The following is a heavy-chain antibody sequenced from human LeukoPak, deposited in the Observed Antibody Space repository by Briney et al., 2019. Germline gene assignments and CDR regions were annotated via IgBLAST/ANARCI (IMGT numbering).Heavy chain of an antibody. V-gene: IGHV4-4*09. D-gene: IGHD1-14*01. CDR3: ARLNLSSSYYYYYMDV. CDR1: GGSISSYY. CDR2: IYTSGST. Sequence: PSETLSLTCTVSGGSISSYYWSWIRQPPGKGLEWIGYIYTSGSTNYNPSLKSRVTISVDTSKNQFSLKLSSVTAADTAVYYCARLNLSSSYYYYYMDVWGKGTTVNVSS. J-gene: IGHJ6*03.